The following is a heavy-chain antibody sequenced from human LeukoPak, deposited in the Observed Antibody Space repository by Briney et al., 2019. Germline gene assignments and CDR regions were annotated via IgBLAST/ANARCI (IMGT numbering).Heavy chain of an antibody. V-gene: IGHV4-59*08. J-gene: IGHJ4*02. D-gene: IGHD5-18*01. CDR2: IYYSGST. CDR1: GGSISSYY. CDR3: ARHATLDTAMVLWDY. Sequence: SETLSLTCTVSGGSISSYYWSWIRQPPGKGLEWLGYIYYSGSTNYNPSLKSRVTISVDTSKNQFSLKLSSVTAADTAVYYCARHATLDTAMVLWDYWGQGTLVTVSS.